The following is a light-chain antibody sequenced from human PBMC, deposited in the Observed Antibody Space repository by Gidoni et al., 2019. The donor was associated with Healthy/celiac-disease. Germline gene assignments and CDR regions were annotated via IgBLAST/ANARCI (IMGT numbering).Light chain of an antibody. Sequence: IQLTQSPSSLSASVRDRVTITCRASQGISSYLAWYQQKPGDAPKLLLYAASTLHSGVPSRFSGSGAGTDFTLTIRSLPPEDFATYYCQQLNSYPLTFGGGTKVEIK. CDR2: AAS. CDR1: QGISSY. J-gene: IGKJ4*01. V-gene: IGKV1-9*01. CDR3: QQLNSYPLT.